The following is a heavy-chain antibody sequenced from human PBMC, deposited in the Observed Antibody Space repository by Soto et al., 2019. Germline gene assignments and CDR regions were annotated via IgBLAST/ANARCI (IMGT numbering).Heavy chain of an antibody. J-gene: IGHJ4*02. CDR3: PRARDIVLVPAAVDY. CDR2: INHSGST. D-gene: IGHD2-2*01. V-gene: IGHV4-34*01. CDR1: GECVCVYV. Sequence: TSETLSLTCAVCGECVCVYVLAGIRQPPGKGLEWIGEINHSGSTNYNPSLKSRVTISVDTSKNQFSLKLSSVTAADTAVYSCPRARDIVLVPAAVDYWGQGTLVTVSS.